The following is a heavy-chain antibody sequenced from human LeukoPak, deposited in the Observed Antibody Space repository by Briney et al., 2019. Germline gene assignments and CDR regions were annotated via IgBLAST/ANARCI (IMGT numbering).Heavy chain of an antibody. J-gene: IGHJ6*03. Sequence: SETLSLTCTVSGGPLYSYYWSWIRQSAGKGLEWIGRLYPGVSTDYNPSLKSRVTMSLDTSKKQFALTLSAVTAADTAVYYCARLKFYDSTGYSPSHYMDVWGKGTTVTVSS. CDR1: GGPLYSYY. CDR3: ARLKFYDSTGYSPSHYMDV. D-gene: IGHD3-22*01. CDR2: LYPGVST. V-gene: IGHV4-4*07.